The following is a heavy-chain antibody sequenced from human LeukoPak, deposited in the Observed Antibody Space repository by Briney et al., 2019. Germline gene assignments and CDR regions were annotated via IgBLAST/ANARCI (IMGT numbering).Heavy chain of an antibody. CDR1: GFTFNTYS. Sequence: GGSLRLSCEASGFTFNTYSMNWARQAPGKGLEWVSSIDSSGGYMFYADSMKGRFTISRDNAKSSLYLQMNSLRDEDTAIYFCARALWELRSSAYFDHWGQGTLVTVSS. D-gene: IGHD1-26*01. J-gene: IGHJ4*02. V-gene: IGHV3-21*06. CDR3: ARALWELRSSAYFDH. CDR2: IDSSGGYM.